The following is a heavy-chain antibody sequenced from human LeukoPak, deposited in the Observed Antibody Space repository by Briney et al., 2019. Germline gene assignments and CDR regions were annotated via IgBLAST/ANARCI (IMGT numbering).Heavy chain of an antibody. Sequence: GGSLRLSCAASAFTFSSYSMNWVRQAPGKGLEWVSSISSSSSYIYYADSVKGRFTISRDNAKNSLYLQMNSLRAEDTAVYYCARDGDSSGYYSNFDYWGQGTLVTVSS. V-gene: IGHV3-21*01. CDR2: ISSSSSYI. D-gene: IGHD3-22*01. CDR3: ARDGDSSGYYSNFDY. J-gene: IGHJ4*02. CDR1: AFTFSSYS.